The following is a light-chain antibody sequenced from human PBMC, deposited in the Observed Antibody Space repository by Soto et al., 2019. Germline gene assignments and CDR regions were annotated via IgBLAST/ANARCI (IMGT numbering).Light chain of an antibody. V-gene: IGKV3-15*01. J-gene: IGKJ4*02. CDR1: QSVGSN. CDR2: DAS. Sequence: EIVMTQSPATLSVSPGERVTLSCRASQSVGSNLAWYQQKPGQAPRLLIYDASTRATGFPARFSGSGSGTEFTLTISSLQSEDFAVYCCQQYDNWPLTFGGGTKVDIK. CDR3: QQYDNWPLT.